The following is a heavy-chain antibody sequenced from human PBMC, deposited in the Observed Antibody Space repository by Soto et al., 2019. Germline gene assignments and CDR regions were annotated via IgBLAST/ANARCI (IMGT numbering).Heavy chain of an antibody. CDR2: INAGNGNT. Sequence: ASVKVSCKASGYTFTSYAMHWVRQAPGQRLEWMGWINAGNGNTKYSQKFQSRVTITRDTSASTAYMELSSLRSEDTAVYYCARVLAVAGYYFDYWGQGTLVTVSS. J-gene: IGHJ4*02. CDR3: ARVLAVAGYYFDY. CDR1: GYTFTSYA. V-gene: IGHV1-3*01. D-gene: IGHD6-19*01.